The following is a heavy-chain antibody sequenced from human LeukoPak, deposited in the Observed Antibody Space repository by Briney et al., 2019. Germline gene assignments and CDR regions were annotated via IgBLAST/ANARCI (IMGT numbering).Heavy chain of an antibody. Sequence: PSETLSLTCTVSGGSISSSSYYWGWIRQPPGKGLEWIGSIYYSGSTYYNPSLKSRVTISVDTSKNQFSLKLSSVTAADTAVYYCARPSRAAAGTFDYWGQGTLLTVSS. CDR2: IYYSGST. CDR1: GGSISSSSYY. CDR3: ARPSRAAAGTFDY. V-gene: IGHV4-39*01. J-gene: IGHJ4*02. D-gene: IGHD6-13*01.